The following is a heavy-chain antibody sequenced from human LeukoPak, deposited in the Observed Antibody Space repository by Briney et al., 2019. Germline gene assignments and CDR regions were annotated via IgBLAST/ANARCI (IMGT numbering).Heavy chain of an antibody. CDR2: IYSGGST. CDR3: ARAFPSSGSYFDY. D-gene: IGHD1-26*01. CDR1: GFTVSSHY. J-gene: IGHJ4*02. Sequence: GGSLRLSCAASGFTVSSHYMSWVRQAPGKGLEWVSVIYSGGSTYYADSVKGRFTISRDSSKNTLYLQMNSLRAEDTAVYYCARAFPSSGSYFDYWGQGTLVTVSS. V-gene: IGHV3-53*01.